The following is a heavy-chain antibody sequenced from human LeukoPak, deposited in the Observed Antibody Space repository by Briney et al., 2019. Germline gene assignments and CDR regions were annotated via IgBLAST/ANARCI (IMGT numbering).Heavy chain of an antibody. D-gene: IGHD6-19*01. J-gene: IGHJ4*02. CDR2: INPSGGST. CDR1: GYTFTSYY. Sequence: ASVKVSCKASGYTFTSYYMHWVRQAPGQGLEWMGIINPSGGSTSYAQKFQGRVTMTRDMSTSTVYMELSSLRSEDTAVYYCAKDPPSIAVAGQSVMDWGQGTLVTVSS. CDR3: AKDPPSIAVAGQSVMD. V-gene: IGHV1-46*01.